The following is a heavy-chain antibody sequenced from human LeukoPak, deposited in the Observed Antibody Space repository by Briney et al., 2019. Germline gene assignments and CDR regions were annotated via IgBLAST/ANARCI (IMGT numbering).Heavy chain of an antibody. CDR3: ARVLGMGVVAATNYMDV. CDR2: INHSGST. V-gene: IGHV4-34*01. D-gene: IGHD2-15*01. CDR1: GGSFSGYY. J-gene: IGHJ6*03. Sequence: PSETLSLTCAVYGGSFSGYYWSWIRLPPGKGLEWIGEINHSGSTNYNPSLKSRVTISVDTSKNQFSLKLSSVTAADTAVYYCARVLGMGVVAATNYMDVWGKGTRSPSP.